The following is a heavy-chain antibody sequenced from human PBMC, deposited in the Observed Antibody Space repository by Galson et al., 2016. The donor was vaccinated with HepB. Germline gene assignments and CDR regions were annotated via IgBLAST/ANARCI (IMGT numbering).Heavy chain of an antibody. V-gene: IGHV3-66*01. CDR1: GFPVSSNY. D-gene: IGHD3-9*01. CDR2: IHTGGNT. CDR3: ARDPPSVATGTWA. J-gene: IGHJ5*02. Sequence: SLRLSCAVSGFPVSSNYMTWVRQAPGKGPEWVSVIHTGGNTYYADSVKGRFTISRDHSKNTVYLQMNSLRVEDTAVYYCARDPPSVATGTWAWGQGTQVTVSS.